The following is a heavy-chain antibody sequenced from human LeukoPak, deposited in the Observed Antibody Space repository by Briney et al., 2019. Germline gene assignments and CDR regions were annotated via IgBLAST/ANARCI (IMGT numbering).Heavy chain of an antibody. CDR1: GYTFTGYY. CDR3: ARESADYYDSSGYYYLVYYFDY. CDR2: INPNSGGT. V-gene: IGHV1-2*02. D-gene: IGHD3-22*01. J-gene: IGHJ4*02. Sequence: ASVKVSCKASGYTFTGYYMHWVRQAPGQGLEWMGRINPNSGGTNYAQKFQGRVTVTRDTSISTAYMELSRLRSDDTAVYYCARESADYYDSSGYYYLVYYFDYWGQGTLVTVSS.